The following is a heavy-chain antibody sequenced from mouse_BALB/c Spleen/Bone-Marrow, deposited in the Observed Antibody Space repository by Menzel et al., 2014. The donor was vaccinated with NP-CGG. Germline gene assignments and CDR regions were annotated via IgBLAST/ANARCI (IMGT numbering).Heavy chain of an antibody. D-gene: IGHD2-3*01. CDR1: GYTFXSYW. Sequence: VKLQESGGELMKPGASAKISCKATGYTFXSYWIEWVKQRPGHGLEWIGEILPGSSSTNYNEKFKGKATFTADTSSNTAYMQLSSLTSEDSAVYYCARPLYDGYYPWGQGTTLTVSS. CDR3: ARPLYDGYYP. CDR2: ILPGSSST. J-gene: IGHJ2*01. V-gene: IGHV1-9*01.